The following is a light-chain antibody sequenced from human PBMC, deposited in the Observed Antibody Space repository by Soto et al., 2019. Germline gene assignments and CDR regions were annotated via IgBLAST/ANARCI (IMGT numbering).Light chain of an antibody. V-gene: IGKV1-39*01. CDR3: QHSYTTPPWT. J-gene: IGKJ1*01. CDR1: QSILRY. CDR2: AAS. Sequence: DIQMTQSPSSVSASVGDGVTITCRASQSILRYLNWYQQKPGKAPNLLISAASNLQSGVPSRFSGSGSGTEFTLTISSLQPEDFATYYCQHSYTTPPWTFGQGTKVDIK.